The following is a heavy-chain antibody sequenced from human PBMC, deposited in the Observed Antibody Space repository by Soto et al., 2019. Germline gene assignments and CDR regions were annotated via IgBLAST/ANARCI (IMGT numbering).Heavy chain of an antibody. Sequence: QITLKESGPTLVKSTQTLTLTCTFSGFSLSTSGVGVGWIRQPPGKALEWLAIIYWDDDERYSPSLKSRLTITKDTAKSQVVLTMTNMDPVDTATYYCTHLEVFDIVAKDAFDIWGQGTMVTVSS. V-gene: IGHV2-5*02. CDR3: THLEVFDIVAKDAFDI. J-gene: IGHJ3*02. CDR2: IYWDDDE. D-gene: IGHD5-12*01. CDR1: GFSLSTSGVG.